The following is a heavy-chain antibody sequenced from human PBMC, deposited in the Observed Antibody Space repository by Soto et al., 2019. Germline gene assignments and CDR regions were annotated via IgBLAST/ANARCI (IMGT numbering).Heavy chain of an antibody. J-gene: IGHJ6*02. Sequence: GPTLVNPTQTLTLTCTFSGFSLSSSGVGVGWIRQPPGKSLEWLAVLYFNGDRRRSPSLENRLTITKDTSKNQVILTMTNMDPVDTATYYCIYRRAAYDYHGLDVWGQGTTVTVS. CDR3: IYRRAAYDYHGLDV. CDR2: LYFNGDR. D-gene: IGHD6-25*01. V-gene: IGHV2-5*01. CDR1: GFSLSSSGVG.